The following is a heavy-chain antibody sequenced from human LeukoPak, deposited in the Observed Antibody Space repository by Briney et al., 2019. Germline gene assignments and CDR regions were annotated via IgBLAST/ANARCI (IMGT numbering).Heavy chain of an antibody. CDR2: VYYTGST. V-gene: IGHV4-59*08. CDR3: ASHRRSHGAEY. D-gene: IGHD5-18*01. J-gene: IGHJ4*02. CDR1: GGSFEHYF. Sequence: SETLSLTCPVSGGSFEHYFWSWIRQPPGKGLEFLGYVYYTGSTDYSPSLKSRLTISADTAKNQFSLNLRSVTAADTAVYFCASHRRSHGAEYWGQGTLVTVSS.